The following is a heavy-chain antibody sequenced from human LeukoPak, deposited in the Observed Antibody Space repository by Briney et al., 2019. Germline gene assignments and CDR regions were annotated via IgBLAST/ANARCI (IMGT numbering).Heavy chain of an antibody. Sequence: EINHSGSTNYNPSLKSRVTISVDTSKNQFSLKLSSVTAADTAVYYCARGSFGSTPPFDYWGQGTLVTVSS. CDR3: ARGSFGSTPPFDY. V-gene: IGHV4-34*01. D-gene: IGHD2-15*01. J-gene: IGHJ4*02. CDR2: INHSGST.